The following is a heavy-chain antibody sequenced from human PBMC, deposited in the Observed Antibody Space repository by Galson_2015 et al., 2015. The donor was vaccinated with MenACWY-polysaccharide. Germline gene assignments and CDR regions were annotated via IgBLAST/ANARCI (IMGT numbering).Heavy chain of an antibody. J-gene: IGHJ4*02. Sequence: VRQAPGKGLEWVSYISGGNTIYYADSVKGRFTISRDNAKNSLYLQMNSLRAEDTAIYYCARTAASHPFDYWGQGTLVTVSS. D-gene: IGHD6-6*01. CDR2: ISGGNTI. CDR3: ARTAASHPFDY. V-gene: IGHV3-69-1*02.